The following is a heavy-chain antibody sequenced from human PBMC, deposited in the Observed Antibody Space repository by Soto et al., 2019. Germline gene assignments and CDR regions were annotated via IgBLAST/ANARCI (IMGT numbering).Heavy chain of an antibody. CDR1: GGSFSGYY. D-gene: IGHD2-15*01. Sequence: SETLSLTCAVYGGSFSGYYWSWIRQPPGKGLEWIGEINHSGSTNYNPSLKSRVTISVDTSKNQFSLKLSSATAADTAVYYCARGLLGGYYYYYYGMDVWGQGTTVTVSS. V-gene: IGHV4-34*01. J-gene: IGHJ6*02. CDR3: ARGLLGGYYYYYYGMDV. CDR2: INHSGST.